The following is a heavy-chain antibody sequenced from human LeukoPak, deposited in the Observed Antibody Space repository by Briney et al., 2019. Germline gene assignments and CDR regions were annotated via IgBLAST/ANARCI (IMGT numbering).Heavy chain of an antibody. J-gene: IGHJ4*02. V-gene: IGHV3-11*04. CDR2: ISSSGSPI. CDR3: ARGSFLITFGGFIG. CDR1: GFTFSDYY. D-gene: IGHD3-16*02. Sequence: GGSLRLSCAASGFTFSDYYMSWIRQAPGKGLEWVSYISSSGSPIYYADSVKGRFTISRDNAKNSLFLQMNSLRAEDTAVYYCARGSFLITFGGFIGWGQGTLVTVSS.